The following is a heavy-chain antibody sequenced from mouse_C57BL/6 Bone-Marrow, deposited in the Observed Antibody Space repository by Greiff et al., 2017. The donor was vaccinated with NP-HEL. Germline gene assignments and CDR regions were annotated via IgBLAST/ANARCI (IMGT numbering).Heavy chain of an antibody. J-gene: IGHJ4*01. Sequence: VKLLQSDAELVKPGASVKISCKASGYTFTDYTIHWMKQRPGQGLEWIGYIYPRDGSTKYNEKFKGKATLTADKSSSTAYMQLNSLTSEDSAVYFCASTIYPYAMDYWGQGTSVTVSS. CDR3: ASTIYPYAMDY. CDR2: IYPRDGST. V-gene: IGHV1-78*01. D-gene: IGHD2-1*01. CDR1: GYTFTDYT.